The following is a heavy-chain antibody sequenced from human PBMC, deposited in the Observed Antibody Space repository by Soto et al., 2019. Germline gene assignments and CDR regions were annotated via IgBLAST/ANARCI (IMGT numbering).Heavy chain of an antibody. CDR2: INHSGST. CDR1: GGSFSGYY. Sequence: KASEPLSLTCAVYGGSFSGYYWSWIRQPPGKGLEWFGEINHSGSTNYNPSLKSRVTISVDTSKNQFSLKLTSVTAADTAVYYCARGFRXVPVAIRAYYYYYGLDVWGQGTTVTVSS. J-gene: IGHJ6*02. D-gene: IGHD2-2*02. V-gene: IGHV4-34*01. CDR3: ARGFRXVPVAIRAYYYYYGLDV.